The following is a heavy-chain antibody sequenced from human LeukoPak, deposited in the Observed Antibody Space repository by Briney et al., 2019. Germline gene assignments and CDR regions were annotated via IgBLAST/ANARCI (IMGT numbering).Heavy chain of an antibody. V-gene: IGHV4-59*01. CDR3: ARGPHYTGSYGRYFDY. CDR2: IYYSGST. Sequence: PSETLSLTCTVSGGSISSYYWSWIRQPPGKGLEWIGYIYYSGSTNYNPSLKSRVTISVDTSKNQFSLKLSSVTAADTAAYYCARGPHYTGSYGRYFDYWGQGTLVTVSS. D-gene: IGHD1-26*01. J-gene: IGHJ4*02. CDR1: GGSISSYY.